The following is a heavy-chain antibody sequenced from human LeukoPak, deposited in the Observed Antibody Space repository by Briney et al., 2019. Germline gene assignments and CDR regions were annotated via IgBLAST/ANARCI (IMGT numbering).Heavy chain of an antibody. CDR3: ARNYYDSSSSNWFDP. CDR2: IWYDGSNE. J-gene: IGHJ5*02. V-gene: IGHV3-33*01. CDR1: GFTFSTYG. D-gene: IGHD3-22*01. Sequence: GGSLRLSCAASGFTFSTYGMHWVRQAPGKGLECVAVIWYDGSNENYADSVKGRFTISRDNSKNTLYLQMNSLRAEDTAVYYCARNYYDSSSSNWFDPWGQGTLVTVSS.